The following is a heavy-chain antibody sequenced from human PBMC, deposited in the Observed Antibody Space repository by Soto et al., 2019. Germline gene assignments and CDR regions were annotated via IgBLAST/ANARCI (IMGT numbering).Heavy chain of an antibody. J-gene: IGHJ4*02. V-gene: IGHV4-34*01. CDR3: ARSGGLGNYFDY. Sequence: PSETLSLTCAVYGGSFSGYDWSWTRQPPGKGLEWIGEINHSGSTNYNPSLKSRVTISVDTSMNQFSLRLTSVTAADTAVYYCARSGGLGNYFDYWGQETLVTVSS. CDR1: GGSFSGYD. CDR2: INHSGST. D-gene: IGHD7-27*01.